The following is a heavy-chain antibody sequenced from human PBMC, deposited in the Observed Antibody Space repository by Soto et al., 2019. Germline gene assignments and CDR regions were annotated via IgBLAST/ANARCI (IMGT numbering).Heavy chain of an antibody. CDR3: ANTIDILTQNYGMNV. D-gene: IGHD3-9*01. Sequence: GGSLRLSCAASGFTFSSYAMSWVRQAPGKGLEWVSAIRGSGGSTYYADSVKGLFTISRDNSKNTLYLQMNSLRAEDTAVYYCANTIDILTQNYGMNVWGQGTTVTVS. CDR1: GFTFSSYA. V-gene: IGHV3-23*01. CDR2: IRGSGGST. J-gene: IGHJ6*02.